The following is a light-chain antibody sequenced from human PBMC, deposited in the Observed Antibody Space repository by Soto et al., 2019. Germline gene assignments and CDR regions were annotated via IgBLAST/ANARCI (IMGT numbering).Light chain of an antibody. CDR3: QQYNNWPPKT. V-gene: IGKV3-15*01. Sequence: EIVMTQSPATLSVSPGERATLSCRASQSVSSNLAWYQQKPGQAPRLLISGASTRATGIPARFSGSGSGTEFTLTISSLQSADFAVYYWQQYNNWPPKTFGQGNKVEIK. CDR1: QSVSSN. J-gene: IGKJ1*01. CDR2: GAS.